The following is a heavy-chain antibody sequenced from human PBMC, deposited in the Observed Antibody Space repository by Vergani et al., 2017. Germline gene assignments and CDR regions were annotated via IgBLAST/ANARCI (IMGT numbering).Heavy chain of an antibody. V-gene: IGHV1-46*03. CDR1: GYTFSNYY. J-gene: IGHJ4*02. CDR2: INPSGGHT. Sequence: QVQVVQSGAEVKKSGASVKVSCKTSGYTFSNYYMHWVRQAPGQGLEWMGIINPSGGHTNYAQKFQGRVTMTRDTSTRTVYMELSSRRSEDTAIYYCARGDYGILTGYRYWGQGTLVTVSA. CDR3: ARGDYGILTGYRY. D-gene: IGHD3-9*01.